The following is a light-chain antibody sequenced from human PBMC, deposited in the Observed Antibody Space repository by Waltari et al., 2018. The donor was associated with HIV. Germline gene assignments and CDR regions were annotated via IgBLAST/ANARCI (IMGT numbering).Light chain of an antibody. V-gene: IGLV2-11*01. Sequence: QSALTQPRSVSGSPGQSVTISCTGTSDDVGGYNFVSWYQQHPGKAPKPLIYDVNKRPSGVPDRFSGSKSGDTASLTISGLQAEDEADYYCCSYAGSYTYVFGTETQITVL. CDR2: DVN. CDR1: SDDVGGYNF. CDR3: CSYAGSYTYV. J-gene: IGLJ1*01.